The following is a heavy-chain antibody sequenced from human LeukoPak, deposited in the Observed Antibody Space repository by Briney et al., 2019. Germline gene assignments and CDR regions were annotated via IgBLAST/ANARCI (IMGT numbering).Heavy chain of an antibody. CDR1: GGSFSGYY. D-gene: IGHD3-22*01. V-gene: IGHV4-34*01. CDR2: INHSGST. Sequence: SETLSLTCAVYGGSFSGYYWSWIRQPPGKGLEWIGEINHSGSTNYNPSLKSRVTISVDTSKNQFSLKLSSVTAADTAVYYCARGPWYYDSSGYYSNAFDIWGQGTMVTVSS. CDR3: ARGPWYYDSSGYYSNAFDI. J-gene: IGHJ3*02.